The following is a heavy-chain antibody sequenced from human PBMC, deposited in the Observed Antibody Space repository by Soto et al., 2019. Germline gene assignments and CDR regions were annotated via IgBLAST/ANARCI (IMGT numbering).Heavy chain of an antibody. CDR1: GGSISSGGYF. CDR2: ISYSGST. CDR3: ARRWGGTFDY. Sequence: PSETLSLTCTVSGGSISSGGYFWSWIRQHPGKGLEWIGYISYSGSTNYNPSLKSRVTISVDTSKNQFSLKLSSVTAADTAVYYCARRWGGTFDYWGQGTLVTVSS. V-gene: IGHV4-61*08. D-gene: IGHD2-21*01. J-gene: IGHJ4*02.